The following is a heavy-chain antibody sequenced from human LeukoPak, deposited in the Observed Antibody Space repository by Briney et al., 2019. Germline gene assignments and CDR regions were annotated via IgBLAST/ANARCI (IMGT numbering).Heavy chain of an antibody. D-gene: IGHD3-10*01. J-gene: IGHJ4*02. V-gene: IGHV4-59*08. CDR2: IYYSGST. Sequence: SETLSLTCSVSGGYISSYYWSWLRQPPGKGLEWIGYIYYSGSTNYNSSLKSRVTISVDTSKNQFSLKLSSVTAADTAVYYCAIRHYGSGSSDYWGQGTLVTVSS. CDR1: GGYISSYY. CDR3: AIRHYGSGSSDY.